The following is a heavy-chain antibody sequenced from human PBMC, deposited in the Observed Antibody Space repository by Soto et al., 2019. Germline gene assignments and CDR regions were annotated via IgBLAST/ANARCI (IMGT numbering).Heavy chain of an antibody. CDR1: GFTFSSYG. V-gene: IGHV3-33*01. Sequence: GGSLRLSCAASGFTFSSYGMHWVRQAPGKGLEWVAVIWYDGSNKYYADSVKGRFTISRDNSKNTLYLQMNSLRAEDTAVYYCARGNYDILTGYYKRYYYYYMDVWGKGTTVTVSS. D-gene: IGHD3-9*01. J-gene: IGHJ6*03. CDR3: ARGNYDILTGYYKRYYYYYMDV. CDR2: IWYDGSNK.